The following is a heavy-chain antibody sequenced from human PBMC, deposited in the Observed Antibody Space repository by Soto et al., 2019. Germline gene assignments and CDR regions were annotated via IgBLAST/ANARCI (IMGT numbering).Heavy chain of an antibody. CDR3: ARSHSYCGADCFDY. CDR1: GGSISTTNHY. V-gene: IGHV4-30-4*08. J-gene: IGHJ4*02. D-gene: IGHD2-21*01. CDR2: ISYSGTT. Sequence: ASETLSLTCTVSGGSISTTNHYWNWIRQPPGKGLEWIGFISYSGTTYYNPSLKSRITISLGTSKNQFSLKLSSVTAADTAVYYCARSHSYCGADCFDYWGQGTLVTVSS.